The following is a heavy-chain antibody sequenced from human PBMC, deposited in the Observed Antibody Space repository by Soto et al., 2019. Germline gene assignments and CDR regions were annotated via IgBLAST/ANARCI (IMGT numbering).Heavy chain of an antibody. D-gene: IGHD4-17*01. CDR1: GGSISSSTYY. CDR2: IYYSGSA. J-gene: IGHJ6*02. CDR3: ARHGVDYGDYASYYYYGMDV. Sequence: QLQLQESGPGLVKPSETLSLTCTVSGGSISSSTYYWGWIRQPPGKGLEWIGMIYYSGSAYYNPSLKCRVTISTDTSKNQFSLRLSSVTAADTAVYYCARHGVDYGDYASYYYYGMDVWGRGTTVTVSS. V-gene: IGHV4-39*01.